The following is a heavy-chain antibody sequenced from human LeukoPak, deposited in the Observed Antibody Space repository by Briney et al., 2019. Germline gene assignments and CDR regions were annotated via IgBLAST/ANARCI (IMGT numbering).Heavy chain of an antibody. Sequence: SQTLSLTCTVSGGSFSSGGYYWSWIRQHPGKGLEWIGYIYYSGSTYYNPSLESRVTISVDTSKNQFSLKLSSVTAADTAVYYCARVRAAEAGYYFDYWGQGTLVTVSS. D-gene: IGHD6-19*01. CDR1: GGSFSSGGYY. CDR3: ARVRAAEAGYYFDY. V-gene: IGHV4-31*03. J-gene: IGHJ4*02. CDR2: IYYSGST.